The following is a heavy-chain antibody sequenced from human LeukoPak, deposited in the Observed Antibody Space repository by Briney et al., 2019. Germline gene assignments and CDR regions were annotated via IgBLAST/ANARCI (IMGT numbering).Heavy chain of an antibody. D-gene: IGHD2-15*01. CDR1: GGTFSSYA. J-gene: IGHJ6*04. Sequence: ASVKVSCKASGGTFSSYAISWVRQAPGQGLEWMGGIIPIFGTANYAQKFQGRVTITADESTSTAYMELSSLRSEDTAVYYCARTGIPATPGGYYYGMDVWGKGTTVTVSS. CDR2: IIPIFGTA. CDR3: ARTGIPATPGGYYYGMDV. V-gene: IGHV1-69*13.